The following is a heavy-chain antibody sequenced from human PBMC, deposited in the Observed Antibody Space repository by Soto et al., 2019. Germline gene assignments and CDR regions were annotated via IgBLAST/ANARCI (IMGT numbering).Heavy chain of an antibody. Sequence: QVQLVESGGGVVQPGRSLRLSCAASEFTFSGYAMHWVRQAPGKGLEWVAMISYAGSKKYYADSAKGRFTISRDNSKNTLYLQMNSLRAEDTAVYYCARGTTPPWTDYIYYGMDVWGQGTTVTVSS. CDR2: ISYAGSKK. J-gene: IGHJ6*02. CDR1: EFTFSGYA. V-gene: IGHV3-30-3*01. D-gene: IGHD1-1*01. CDR3: ARGTTPPWTDYIYYGMDV.